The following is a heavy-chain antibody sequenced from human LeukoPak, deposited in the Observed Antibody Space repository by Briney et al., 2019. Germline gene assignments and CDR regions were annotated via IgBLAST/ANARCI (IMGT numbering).Heavy chain of an antibody. CDR1: GGSISNFY. CDR3: ARETALRLDY. Sequence: PSETLSLTCTVSGGSISNFYWSWIRQPAGEGLEWIGHIYFTGSTNYNPSLKSRVIMSVDTSRNQFSLRLNSMTAADTAVYFCARETALRLDYWGQGTLVTVSS. D-gene: IGHD5-18*01. J-gene: IGHJ4*02. CDR2: IYFTGST. V-gene: IGHV4-4*07.